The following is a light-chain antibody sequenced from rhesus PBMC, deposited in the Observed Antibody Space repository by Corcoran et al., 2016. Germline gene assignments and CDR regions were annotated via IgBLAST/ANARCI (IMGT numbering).Light chain of an antibody. J-gene: IGKJ2*01. CDR3: QQYNSLPYS. V-gene: IGKV1-25*02. CDR2: CAT. Sequence: DIQMTQSPSSVSASVGDRVTITCRASQGISSYLAWYQQKPGKAPKLLIYCATTLQSGVPSRFSGSGSWTEFTLPISSLQPEDFATYHYQQYNSLPYSFSQGTKVEIK. CDR1: QGISSY.